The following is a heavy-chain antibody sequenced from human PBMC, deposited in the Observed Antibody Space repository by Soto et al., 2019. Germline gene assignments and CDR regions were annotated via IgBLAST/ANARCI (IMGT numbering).Heavy chain of an antibody. V-gene: IGHV4-34*01. CDR3: ARSSSWYSRSAFDS. J-gene: IGHJ3*02. CDR1: GGSFSGYY. D-gene: IGHD6-13*01. CDR2: INHSGST. Sequence: SETLSLTCAVYGGSFSGYYWSWIRQPPGKGLEWIGEINHSGSTNYNPSLKSRVTISVDTSKNQFSLKLSSMIAADTAVYYCARSSSWYSRSAFDSWGQGTMVTVSS.